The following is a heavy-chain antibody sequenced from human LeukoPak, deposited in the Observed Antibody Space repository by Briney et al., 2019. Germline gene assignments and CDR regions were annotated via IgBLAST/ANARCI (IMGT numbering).Heavy chain of an antibody. D-gene: IGHD2-15*01. CDR3: AREGYCSGGSCSILGYYGMDV. CDR2: IYYSRST. J-gene: IGHJ6*02. CDR1: GGSISSYY. V-gene: IGHV4-59*01. Sequence: SETLSLTCTVAGGSISSYYWRVILQPPRKGLEWIGYIYYSRSTNYNPSLKSRVTISVDTSKNQFSLKLSSVTAADTAVYYCAREGYCSGGSCSILGYYGMDVWGQGTTVTVSS.